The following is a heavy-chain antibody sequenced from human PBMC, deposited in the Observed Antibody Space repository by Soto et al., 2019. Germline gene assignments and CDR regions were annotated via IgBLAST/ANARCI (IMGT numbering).Heavy chain of an antibody. Sequence: PGGSLRLSCAASGFTFSSYSMNWVRQAPGKGLEWVSSISSSSSYIYYADSVKGRFTISRDNAKNSLYLQMNSLRAEDTAVYYCAREDYGVYYYYGMDVWGQGTTVTVSS. CDR2: ISSSSSYI. CDR1: GFTFSSYS. D-gene: IGHD4-17*01. CDR3: AREDYGVYYYYGMDV. J-gene: IGHJ6*02. V-gene: IGHV3-21*01.